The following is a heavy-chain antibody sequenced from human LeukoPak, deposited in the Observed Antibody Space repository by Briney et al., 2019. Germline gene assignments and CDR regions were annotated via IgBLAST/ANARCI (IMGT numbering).Heavy chain of an antibody. D-gene: IGHD2-15*01. CDR2: IKPDGSAT. CDR1: GLTFRRYW. J-gene: IGHJ4*02. CDR3: AGGGGWVFYS. Sequence: GGSLRLSCTAPGLTFRRYWMNWVRQARGKGLEWVANIKPDGSATSCVDSVKGRFTISRDNVKNSVYLQMNSLRAEDTAVYYCAGGGGWVFYSWGQGTLVTVSA. V-gene: IGHV3-7*04.